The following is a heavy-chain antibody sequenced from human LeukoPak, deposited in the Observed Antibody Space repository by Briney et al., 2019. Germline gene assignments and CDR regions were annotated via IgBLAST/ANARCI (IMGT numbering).Heavy chain of an antibody. CDR3: AKDYYDSSGYCFDY. V-gene: IGHV3-23*01. D-gene: IGHD3-22*01. CDR1: GFTFSNAW. Sequence: GGSLRLSCAASGFTFSNAWMSWVRQAPGKGLEWVSAISGSGGSTYYADSVKGRFTISRDNSKNTLYLQMNSLRAEDTAVYYCAKDYYDSSGYCFDYWGQGTLVTVSS. CDR2: ISGSGGST. J-gene: IGHJ4*02.